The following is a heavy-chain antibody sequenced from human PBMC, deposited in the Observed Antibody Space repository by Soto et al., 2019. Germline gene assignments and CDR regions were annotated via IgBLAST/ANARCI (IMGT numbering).Heavy chain of an antibody. CDR3: ARSYYYGSGRGRSMDV. V-gene: IGHV4-61*01. CDR1: GGSVSRGTYY. CDR2: IYGTRST. J-gene: IGHJ6*02. D-gene: IGHD3-10*01. Sequence: QVQLQESDPGLVKPSETLSLTCTGSGGSVSRGTYYWTWIRQPPGKCLAWIGYIYGTRSTTYNPPLKSRVTRSVDTSKKQFSLKLSSVTAAATAVYYCARSYYYGSGRGRSMDVWGQGTTVTV.